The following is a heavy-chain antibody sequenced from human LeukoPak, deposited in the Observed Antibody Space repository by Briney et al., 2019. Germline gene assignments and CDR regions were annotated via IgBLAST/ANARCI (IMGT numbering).Heavy chain of an antibody. CDR3: ARGYCSSTSCSLDFDY. CDR1: GYTFTSYQ. D-gene: IGHD2-2*01. V-gene: IGHV1-46*01. CDR2: INSSGCST. J-gene: IGHJ4*02. Sequence: ASVNVSCKSSGYTFTSYQMHWVRQAPGRGLAWMGIINSSGCSTGNAQKLQGRVTMTRDTSTSTVYMDLSSLRSEDTAVYYWARGYCSSTSCSLDFDYWGQGTLVTVSS.